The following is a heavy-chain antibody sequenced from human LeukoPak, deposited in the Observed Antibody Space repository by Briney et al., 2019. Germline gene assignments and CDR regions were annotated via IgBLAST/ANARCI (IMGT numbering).Heavy chain of an antibody. V-gene: IGHV3-30*02. CDR2: IRYDGSNK. CDR1: GFTFSTYG. J-gene: IGHJ4*02. CDR3: AKVGGEMATIGVYFDY. D-gene: IGHD5-24*01. Sequence: GGSLRLSCAASGFTFSTYGMHRVRQAPGKGLEWVALIRYDGSNKYYADSVKGRFTISRDNSKNTVYLQMNSLRAEDTAVYYCAKVGGEMATIGVYFDYWGQGTLVTVSS.